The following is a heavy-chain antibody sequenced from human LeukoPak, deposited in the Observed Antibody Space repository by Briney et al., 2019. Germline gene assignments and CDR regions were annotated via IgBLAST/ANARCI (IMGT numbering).Heavy chain of an antibody. D-gene: IGHD5-24*01. V-gene: IGHV3-23*01. CDR3: AKGGAATMRDGYNYYYYYMEV. Sequence: GGSLRLSCAASGITFSSHAMSWVRQAPGKGREWVSLISGSGGHTYYGDSVKGRFTISRDNSTNRLYLQMNSLRPEDTAVYYCAKGGAATMRDGYNYYYYYMEVWGRGTTVTVSS. CDR2: ISGSGGHT. CDR1: GITFSSHA. J-gene: IGHJ6*03.